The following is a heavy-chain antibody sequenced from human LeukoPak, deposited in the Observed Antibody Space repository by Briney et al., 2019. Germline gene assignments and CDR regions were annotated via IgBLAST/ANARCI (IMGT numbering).Heavy chain of an antibody. J-gene: IGHJ4*02. D-gene: IGHD3-9*01. Sequence: PGGSLRLSCAASGFTFSSYGMHWVRQAPGKGLEWVAFIRYDGSNKYYADSVKGRFTISRDNSKNTLYLQMNSLRAEDTAVYYCAKVGYDILTGYYGLDYWGQGTLVTVS. CDR2: IRYDGSNK. CDR1: GFTFSSYG. V-gene: IGHV3-30*02. CDR3: AKVGYDILTGYYGLDY.